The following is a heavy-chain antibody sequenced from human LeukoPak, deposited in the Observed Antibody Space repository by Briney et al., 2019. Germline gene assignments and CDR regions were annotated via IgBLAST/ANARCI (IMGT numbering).Heavy chain of an antibody. CDR2: IYYSGST. D-gene: IGHD1-26*01. J-gene: IGHJ4*02. Sequence: SETLSLTCTVSGGSISSGDYYWSWIRQPPGKGLEWIGYIYYSGSTYYNPSLKSRVTISVDTSKNQFSLKLSSVTAADTAVYYCATAPSQPRYSGSYPIDYWGQGTLVTVSS. CDR3: ATAPSQPRYSGSYPIDY. CDR1: GGSISSGDYY. V-gene: IGHV4-30-4*01.